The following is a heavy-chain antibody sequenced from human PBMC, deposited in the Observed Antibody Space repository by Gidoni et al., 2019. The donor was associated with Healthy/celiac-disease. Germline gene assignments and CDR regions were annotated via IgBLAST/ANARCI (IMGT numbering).Heavy chain of an antibody. CDR2: IVVGSGNT. J-gene: IGHJ5*02. CDR1: GFTFTSSA. CDR3: AAAEVVGWFDP. Sequence: QMQLVQSGPEVKKPGTSVKVSCKASGFTFTSSAVQWVRQARGQRLEWIGWIVVGSGNTNYAQKFQERVTITRDMSTSTAYMELSSLRSEDTAVYYCAAAEVVGWFDPWGQGTLVTVSS. D-gene: IGHD2-2*01. V-gene: IGHV1-58*01.